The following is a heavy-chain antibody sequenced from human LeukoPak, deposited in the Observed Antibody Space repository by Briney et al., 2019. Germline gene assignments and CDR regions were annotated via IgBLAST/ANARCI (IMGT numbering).Heavy chain of an antibody. Sequence: GGSLRLSCAASGFTFSSYAMSWVRQAPGKGLEWVSAISGSGGSTYHADSVKGRFTISRDNSKNTLYLQMNSLRAEDTAVYYCAKEGGSGSDALYFDYWGQGTLVTVSS. CDR2: ISGSGGST. D-gene: IGHD3-10*01. V-gene: IGHV3-23*01. J-gene: IGHJ4*02. CDR3: AKEGGSGSDALYFDY. CDR1: GFTFSSYA.